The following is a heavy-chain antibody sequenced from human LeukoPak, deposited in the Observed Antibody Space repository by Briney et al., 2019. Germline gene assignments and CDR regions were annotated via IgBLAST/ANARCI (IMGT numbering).Heavy chain of an antibody. D-gene: IGHD3-10*01. V-gene: IGHV3-23*01. CDR1: GCTFSSYA. Sequence: PPGGSLSFSCAASGCTFSSYAMSWVRKAPGKGLEWVSSISEGSTYYADSVKGRFTISRDNPTNTLYLQMNSLRAEDPAVYYCARNYGSGRYYPFDYWGQGTLVTVSS. CDR2: ISEGST. J-gene: IGHJ4*02. CDR3: ARNYGSGRYYPFDY.